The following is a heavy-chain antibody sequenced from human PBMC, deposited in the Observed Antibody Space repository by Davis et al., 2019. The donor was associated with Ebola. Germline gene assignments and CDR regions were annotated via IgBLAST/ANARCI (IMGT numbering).Heavy chain of an antibody. D-gene: IGHD3-22*01. V-gene: IGHV1-69*13. Sequence: SVKVSCKASGGTFSSYAISWVRQAPGQGLEWMGGIIPIFGTANYAQKFQGRVTITADESTSTAYMELSSLRSEDAAVYYCASGLRARGGGLLDYYYYYGMDVWGQGTTVTVSS. CDR3: ASGLRARGGGLLDYYYYYGMDV. CDR1: GGTFSSYA. CDR2: IIPIFGTA. J-gene: IGHJ6*02.